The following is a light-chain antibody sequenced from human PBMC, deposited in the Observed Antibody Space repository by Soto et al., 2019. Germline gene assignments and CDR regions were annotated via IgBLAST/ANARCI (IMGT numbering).Light chain of an antibody. CDR3: QSYDNSLGGSI. V-gene: IGLV1-40*01. CDR1: STNIGAGYD. Sequence: QSVLTQPPSVSGAPGQRVTISCTGNSTNIGAGYDVHWYQQLPGTAPKLLIYGNTNRPSGVPDRFSGSKSGTSASLANTGLQAEDGADYYCQSYDNSLGGSIFGGGTKLTVL. J-gene: IGLJ2*01. CDR2: GNT.